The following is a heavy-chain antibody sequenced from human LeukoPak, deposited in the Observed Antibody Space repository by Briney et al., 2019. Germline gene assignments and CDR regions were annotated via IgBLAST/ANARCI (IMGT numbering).Heavy chain of an antibody. V-gene: IGHV1-46*01. CDR1: GYTFTSSY. CDR2: INPSGGST. Sequence: ASVKVSCKASGYTFTSSYMHWVRQAPGQGLEWMGIINPSGGSTSYAQKLQGRVTMTRDTSTSTVYMKLSSLRSEDTAVYYCARVRIAAALDYWGQGTLVTVSS. CDR3: ARVRIAAALDY. D-gene: IGHD6-13*01. J-gene: IGHJ4*02.